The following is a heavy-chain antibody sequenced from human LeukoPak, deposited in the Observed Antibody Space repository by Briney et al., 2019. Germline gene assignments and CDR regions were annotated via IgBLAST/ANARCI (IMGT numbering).Heavy chain of an antibody. V-gene: IGHV1-24*01. CDR1: GYTLTELS. Sequence: ASVKVSCKVSGYTLTELSMHWVRQAPGKGLEWMGGFDPEGGETIYAQKFQGRVTMTEDTSTDTAYMELSSLRSEDTAVYYCATGGGMWNYYYGMDVWGKGTTVTVSS. D-gene: IGHD2-15*01. J-gene: IGHJ6*04. CDR2: FDPEGGET. CDR3: ATGGGMWNYYYGMDV.